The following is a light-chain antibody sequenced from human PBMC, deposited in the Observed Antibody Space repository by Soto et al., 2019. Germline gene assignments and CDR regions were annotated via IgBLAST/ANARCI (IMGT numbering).Light chain of an antibody. CDR1: QSLSSSS. J-gene: IGKJ1*01. Sequence: ESVVTQSPGTLSLSPGGRSTLSCMAVQSLSSSSLAWYQQKPGQAPRLLIYDASSRATGIPDRLSGSGSGTDFTLTISRLEPEDSAVYHCQQYDTSPTFGQGTKVDIK. CDR3: QQYDTSPT. V-gene: IGKV3-20*01. CDR2: DAS.